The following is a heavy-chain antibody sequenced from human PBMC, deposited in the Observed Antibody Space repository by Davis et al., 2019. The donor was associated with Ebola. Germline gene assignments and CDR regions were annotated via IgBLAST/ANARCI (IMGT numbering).Heavy chain of an antibody. CDR3: AHSWNWGFLHQAFDY. CDR2: IYWNDDK. Sequence: SGPTLVKPTQTLTLTCTFSGFSLSTSGVGVGWIRQPPGKALEWLALIYWNDDKRYSPSLKSRLTITKDTSKNQVVLTMTNMDPVDTATYYCAHSWNWGFLHQAFDYWGQGTLVTVSS. J-gene: IGHJ4*02. CDR1: GFSLSTSGVG. D-gene: IGHD7-27*01. V-gene: IGHV2-5*01.